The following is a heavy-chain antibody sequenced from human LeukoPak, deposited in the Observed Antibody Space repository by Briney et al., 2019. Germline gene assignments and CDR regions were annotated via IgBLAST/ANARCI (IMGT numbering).Heavy chain of an antibody. Sequence: GGSLRLSCAASGFTVSSNYMSWGRQAPGKRLGWVSVISSGGSTYYADSVKGRFTISRDNSKNTLYLQTNSLRAEDTAVYYCARMPGIDYYYYYGMDVWGQGTTVTVSS. D-gene: IGHD6-13*01. CDR2: ISSGGST. CDR1: GFTVSSNY. J-gene: IGHJ6*02. CDR3: ARMPGIDYYYYYGMDV. V-gene: IGHV3-53*01.